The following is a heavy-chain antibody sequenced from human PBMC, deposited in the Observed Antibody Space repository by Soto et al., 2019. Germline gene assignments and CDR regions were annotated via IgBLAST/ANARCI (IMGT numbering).Heavy chain of an antibody. CDR1: GFTFSTYW. V-gene: IGHV3-74*03. CDR3: VRDQDTDGQAVFNL. D-gene: IGHD2-15*01. CDR2: VNTDGSTT. J-gene: IGHJ5*02. Sequence: EVQLVESGGGLVQPGGSLRLSCESSGFTFSTYWMHWVRQAPGKGLVWVSRVNTDGSTTTYADSVKGRFTISRDNAKNTRYLQMNSLRGEDTALYYCVRDQDTDGQAVFNLWGQGTLVSVSS.